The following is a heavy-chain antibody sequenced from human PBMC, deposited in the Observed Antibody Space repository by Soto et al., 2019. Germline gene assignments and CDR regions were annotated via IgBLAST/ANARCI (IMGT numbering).Heavy chain of an antibody. CDR2: IYPGDSDT. D-gene: IGHD2-2*02. J-gene: IGHJ4*02. V-gene: IGHV5-51*01. CDR3: ARRACSSTTCYTIDY. CDR1: GYSFTRYW. Sequence: GESLKISCKGSGYSFTRYWIRWVRHMPGKGLKWLEIIYPGDSDTRYSPSFQGQVTISADESISTAYLQWSSLKASDTAMYYCARRACSSTTCYTIDYWGQGTLVTVSS.